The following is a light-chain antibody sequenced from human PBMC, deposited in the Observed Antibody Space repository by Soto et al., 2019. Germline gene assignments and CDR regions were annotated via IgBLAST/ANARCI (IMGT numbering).Light chain of an antibody. Sequence: DIQMAQSPSSLSASVGDRVTITCRASQGVSAYLLWYQQTQGRAPKLLIYSASNLVSGVPSRFSGSGSGTSYTLTIRSLQPEDFATYYCQQSYRTPHTFGQGTKLENK. J-gene: IGKJ2*01. CDR1: QGVSAY. CDR3: QQSYRTPHT. CDR2: SAS. V-gene: IGKV1-39*01.